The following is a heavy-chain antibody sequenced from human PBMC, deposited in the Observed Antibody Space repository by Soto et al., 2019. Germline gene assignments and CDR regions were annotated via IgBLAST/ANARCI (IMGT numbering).Heavy chain of an antibody. J-gene: IGHJ4*02. CDR2: IFPGDSDT. Sequence: LGESLKISCKDSGYSFGSNWIGWVRQLPGKGLEWMGIIFPGDSDTRYSPSFQGQVTISADKSISTAYLQWSSLKASDTAMYYCAGQGRNIWLYWGQGTPVTVSS. CDR3: AGQGRNIWLY. CDR1: GYSFGSNW. V-gene: IGHV5-51*01. D-gene: IGHD3-9*01.